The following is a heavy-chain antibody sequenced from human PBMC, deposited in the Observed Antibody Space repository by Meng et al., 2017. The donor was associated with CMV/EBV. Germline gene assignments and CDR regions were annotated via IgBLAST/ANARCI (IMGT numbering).Heavy chain of an antibody. J-gene: IGHJ4*02. CDR2: ISAYNGNT. CDR3: ARGGRYYYDSSGYCDY. Sequence: VQLWRVGAEVQKPGASVKVSCKASGYTFTSYGISWVRQAPGQGLEWMGWISAYNGNTNYAQKLQGRVTMTTDTSTSTAYMELRSLRSDDTAVYYCARGGRYYYDSSGYCDYWGQGTLVTVSS. V-gene: IGHV1-18*01. D-gene: IGHD3-22*01. CDR1: GYTFTSYG.